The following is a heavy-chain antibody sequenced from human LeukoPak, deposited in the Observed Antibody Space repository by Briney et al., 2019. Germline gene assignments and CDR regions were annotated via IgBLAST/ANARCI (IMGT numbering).Heavy chain of an antibody. CDR2: IRYDGSNK. J-gene: IGHJ4*02. CDR1: GFTFSSYG. Sequence: GGSLRLSCAASGFTFSSYGMHWVRQAPGKGLEWVAFIRYDGSNKYYADSVKGRFTISRDNSKNTLYLQMSSLRVEDTALYHCVLTSGSGSYRGYLNYWGQGTLVTVSS. D-gene: IGHD3-10*01. V-gene: IGHV3-30*02. CDR3: VLTSGSGSYRGYLNY.